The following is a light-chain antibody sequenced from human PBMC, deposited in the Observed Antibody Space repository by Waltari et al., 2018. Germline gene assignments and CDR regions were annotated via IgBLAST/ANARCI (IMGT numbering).Light chain of an antibody. V-gene: IGLV4-69*01. Sequence: QLVLTQSPSASASLGASVKLTCTLSSGHSSYTIAWHRQLSEKGPRPLMKVNSDGSQRKGDGIPDRFSGSRSGAERYLTIASLQSEDEGDYYCQTWGTGIHVVFGGGTKLTVL. CDR3: QTWGTGIHVV. CDR2: VNSDGSQ. J-gene: IGLJ2*01. CDR1: SGHSSYT.